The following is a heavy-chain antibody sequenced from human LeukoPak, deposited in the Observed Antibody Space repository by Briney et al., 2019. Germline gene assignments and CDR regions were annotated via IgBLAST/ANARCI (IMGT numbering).Heavy chain of an antibody. Sequence: HPGGSLRLSCAASGFSFSRYAMHWVRQAPGKGLEWVANIKQDGSEKYYVDSVKGRFTISRDNAENSLYLQMNSLRAEDTAVYYCARDYSGYESVFDYWGQGTLVTVSS. D-gene: IGHD5-12*01. CDR3: ARDYSGYESVFDY. CDR1: GFSFSRYA. CDR2: IKQDGSEK. V-gene: IGHV3-7*01. J-gene: IGHJ4*02.